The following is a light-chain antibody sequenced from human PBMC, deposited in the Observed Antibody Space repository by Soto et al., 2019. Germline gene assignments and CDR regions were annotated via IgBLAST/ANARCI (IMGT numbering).Light chain of an antibody. CDR3: MQALQTPYT. J-gene: IGKJ2*01. V-gene: IGKV2-28*01. CDR2: LGS. CDR1: QSLLSSNGYTY. Sequence: DIVMTQSPLYLPVTPGEPASISCRSSQSLLSSNGYTYFDWYVQKPGQSPQVLIYLGSNRASGVPDRLSGSVSGTDFTLKISRVETEDVGVYYCMQALQTPYTFGQGTKLDIK.